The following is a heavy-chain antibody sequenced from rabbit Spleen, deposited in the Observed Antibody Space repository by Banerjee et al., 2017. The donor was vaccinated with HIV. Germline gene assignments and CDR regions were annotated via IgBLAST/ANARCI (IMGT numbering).Heavy chain of an antibody. CDR2: IYTSSGST. CDR1: GFSFSSSYW. Sequence: QEQLVESGGGLVQPEGSLTLTCKASGFSFSSSYWICWVRQAPGKGLELISCIYTSSGSTWYASGAKGRFTISKTSSTTVTLHVTSLTAADTATYFCVREGSGAGIDLALWGPGTLVTVS. D-gene: IGHD1-1*01. J-gene: IGHJ4*01. CDR3: VREGSGAGIDLAL. V-gene: IGHV1S45*01.